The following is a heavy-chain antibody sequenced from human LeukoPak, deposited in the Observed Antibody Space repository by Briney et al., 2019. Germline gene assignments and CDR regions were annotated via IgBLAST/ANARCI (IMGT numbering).Heavy chain of an antibody. D-gene: IGHD3-22*01. V-gene: IGHV3-23*01. J-gene: IGHJ4*02. CDR1: GFTFSCYA. Sequence: GGSLRLSCAASGFTFSCYAMSRVCQAPGKGQEWVSAVSGSGVSTYYADSVKGRFTISRDNSKNTLYLQMYSLRAEDTAVYYCAKVGSGWYYFDYWGQGTLATVSS. CDR2: VSGSGVST. CDR3: AKVGSGWYYFDY.